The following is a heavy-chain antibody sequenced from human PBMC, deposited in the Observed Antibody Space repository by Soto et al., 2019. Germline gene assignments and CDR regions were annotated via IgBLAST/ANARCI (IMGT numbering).Heavy chain of an antibody. D-gene: IGHD3-10*01. J-gene: IGHJ5*02. V-gene: IGHV4-61*01. CDR1: GGCVRSGSYY. CDR3: ARGGGTVLAPLP. CDR2: IYYSGST. Sequence: SETLSLTCTASGGCVRSGSYYWSWIGQPPGKGLEWIGYIYYSGSTNSHPSLKSRVTISVDTSKNQFSLKLSSVNAADTAVYYCARGGGTVLAPLPWGQGTLVTVSS.